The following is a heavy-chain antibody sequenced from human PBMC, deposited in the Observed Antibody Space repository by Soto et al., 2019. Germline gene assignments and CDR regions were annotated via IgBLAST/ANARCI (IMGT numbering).Heavy chain of an antibody. CDR3: AASSSVAAAGYFKF. J-gene: IGHJ4*02. V-gene: IGHV4-34*12. D-gene: IGHD6-13*01. CDR1: DTSFSGYY. Sequence: QVQLQQWGAGLLKPSETLSLTCAVYDTSFSGYYWSWIRQPPGKGLEWIGEIFHGGSTDYSPSLKSRVTISVDTSKNQFSLELSSVTAADTAVYYCAASSSVAAAGYFKFWGQGTLVTVSP. CDR2: IFHGGST.